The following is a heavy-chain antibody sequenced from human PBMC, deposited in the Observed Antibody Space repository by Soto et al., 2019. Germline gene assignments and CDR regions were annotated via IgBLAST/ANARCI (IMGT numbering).Heavy chain of an antibody. J-gene: IGHJ4*02. CDR3: ARVSRWGGYDIDY. CDR2: INHSGST. CDR1: GGSFSGYY. D-gene: IGHD5-12*01. Sequence: SETLSLTCAVYGGSFSGYYWSWIRHPPGKGLEWIGEINHSGSTNYNPSLKSRVTISVDTSKNQFSLKLSSVTAADTAVYYCARVSRWGGYDIDYWGQGTLVTVSS. V-gene: IGHV4-34*01.